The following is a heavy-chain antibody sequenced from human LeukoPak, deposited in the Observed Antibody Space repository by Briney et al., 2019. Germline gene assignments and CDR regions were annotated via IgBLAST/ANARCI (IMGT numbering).Heavy chain of an antibody. CDR3: AKDPGHYFDY. Sequence: GGSLRLSCAASGFTFSSYAMSWGRQGPGEGLECVSAISGSGDSTYYADSVKGRFTISRDNSKNTLYLQMNSLRAEDTAVYYCAKDPGHYFDYWGQETLVTVSS. D-gene: IGHD7-27*01. CDR1: GFTFSSYA. J-gene: IGHJ4*02. V-gene: IGHV3-23*01. CDR2: ISGSGDST.